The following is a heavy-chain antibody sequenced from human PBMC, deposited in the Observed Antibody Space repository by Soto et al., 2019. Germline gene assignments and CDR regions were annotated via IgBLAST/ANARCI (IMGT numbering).Heavy chain of an antibody. CDR1: GGSISTGGYY. CDR2: IYYSGRT. CDR3: ARDTPNFRHKVAHLGY. Sequence: QVQLQESGPGLVKPSQPLSLTCTVSGGSISTGGYYWRWLRQHLGKVLEWIGYIYYSGRTYYNPSLKNRLTIAEDTSKYHCSLNLNSVTASHTPVYYSARDTPNFRHKVAHLGYWGQGTLVTVSS. J-gene: IGHJ4*02. V-gene: IGHV4-31*03.